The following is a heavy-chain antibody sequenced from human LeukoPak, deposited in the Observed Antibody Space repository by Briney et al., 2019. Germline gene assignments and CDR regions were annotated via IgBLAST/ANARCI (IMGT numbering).Heavy chain of an antibody. CDR3: AREVGGGASGQ. J-gene: IGHJ4*02. Sequence: GGSLRLSCAASGFTFSSYAMHWVRQAPGKGLEWVAVISYDGSNKNYADSVKGRFTISRDNSENTLYLQMNSLRVEDTAVYYCAREVGGGASGQWGQGTLVTVSS. V-gene: IGHV3-30*14. CDR1: GFTFSSYA. CDR2: ISYDGSNK. D-gene: IGHD3-16*01.